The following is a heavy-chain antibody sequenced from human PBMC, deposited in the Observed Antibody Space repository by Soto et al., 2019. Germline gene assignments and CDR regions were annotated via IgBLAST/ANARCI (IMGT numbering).Heavy chain of an antibody. CDR3: ARNGTQYYYDSSGYYSLEY. D-gene: IGHD3-22*01. CDR1: GGSISSSSYY. CDR2: IYYSVST. J-gene: IGHJ4*02. Sequence: PSETLYLTCTVSGGSISSSSYYCGWIRQPPGKGLGGIGSIYYSVSTYYNPSLKSRVTISVDASKNQFSLKLSSVTAADTAVDYCARNGTQYYYDSSGYYSLEYWGQGTMVTVSS. V-gene: IGHV4-39*01.